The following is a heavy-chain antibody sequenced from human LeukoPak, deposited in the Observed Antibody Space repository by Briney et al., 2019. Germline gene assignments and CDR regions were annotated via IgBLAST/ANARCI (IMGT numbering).Heavy chain of an antibody. D-gene: IGHD4-17*01. V-gene: IGHV4-38-2*02. J-gene: IGHJ4*02. CDR1: GYSFSTTYY. Sequence: PSETLSLTCTVSGYSFSTTYYWGWIRQPPGKGLEWIGNFYQSGSADYNPSLTSRVAISLDTSKNQFSLRPSSLIAADTAVYYCGISTSVTEYWGQGALVTVSS. CDR2: FYQSGSA. CDR3: GISTSVTEY.